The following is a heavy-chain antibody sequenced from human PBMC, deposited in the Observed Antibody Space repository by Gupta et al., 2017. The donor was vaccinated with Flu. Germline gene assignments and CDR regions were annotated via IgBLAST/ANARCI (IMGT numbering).Heavy chain of an antibody. CDR3: AKIGGRQWLVVVDLFDY. CDR1: GFTFSSYA. D-gene: IGHD6-19*01. V-gene: IGHV3-23*01. J-gene: IGHJ4*02. CDR2: ISGSGGST. Sequence: EVQLLESGGGLVQPGGSLSLSCAASGFTFSSYAMRWVRQAPGKGLEGFSAISGSGGSTYYADSVKGRFTISRDNSKNTLYLQMNSLRAEDTAVYYCAKIGGRQWLVVVDLFDYWGQGTLVTVSS.